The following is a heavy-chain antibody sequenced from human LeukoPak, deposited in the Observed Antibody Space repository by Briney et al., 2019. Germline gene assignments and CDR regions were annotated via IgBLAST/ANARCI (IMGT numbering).Heavy chain of an antibody. CDR3: AKAFGYSSGEFQH. V-gene: IGHV3-9*01. J-gene: IGHJ1*01. D-gene: IGHD6-19*01. CDR1: GFTLDDYA. CDR2: ISWNSGSI. Sequence: HPGGSLRLSCAASGFTLDDYAMHWVRQAPGKGLEWVSGISWNSGSIGYADSVKGRFTISRDNAKNSLYLQMNSLRAEDTALYYCAKAFGYSSGEFQHWGQGTLVTVSS.